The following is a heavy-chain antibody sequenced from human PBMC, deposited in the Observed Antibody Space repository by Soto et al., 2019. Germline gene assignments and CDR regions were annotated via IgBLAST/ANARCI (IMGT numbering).Heavy chain of an antibody. CDR3: AKHAAAAAPDD. D-gene: IGHD6-13*01. J-gene: IGHJ4*02. CDR2: ISGSGGGT. V-gene: IGHV3-23*01. Sequence: GGSLRLSCAASGFTFSIYNMNWVRQAPGKGLEWVSLISGSGGGTYCADSVKGRFTISRDNSKNTLYLQMNSLRAEDTAVYYCAKHAAAAAPDDRGQGTLVTVSS. CDR1: GFTFSIYN.